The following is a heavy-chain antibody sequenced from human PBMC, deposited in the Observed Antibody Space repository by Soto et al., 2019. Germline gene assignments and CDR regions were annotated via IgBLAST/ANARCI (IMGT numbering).Heavy chain of an antibody. V-gene: IGHV1-2*02. CDR2: LNPNSGDT. J-gene: IGHJ6*02. D-gene: IGHD1-1*01. CDR3: AKESSGISLYGMDV. Sequence: ASVKVSCKASGYTFTGHYMHWVRRAPGQGLEWMGWLNPNSGDTHYAQKFQDRVTMTRDTSISTAYMELSGLRSDDSALYYCAKESSGISLYGMDVWGQGTTVTV. CDR1: GYTFTGHY.